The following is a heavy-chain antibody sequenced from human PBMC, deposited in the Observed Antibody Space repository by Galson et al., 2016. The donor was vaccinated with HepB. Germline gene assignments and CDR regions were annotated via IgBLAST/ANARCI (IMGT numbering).Heavy chain of an antibody. CDR2: IYFSGTS. J-gene: IGHJ6*02. V-gene: IGHV4-61*01. Sequence: SETLSLTCTVSGGSVSSDNYYWSWIRQPPGKGLEWIGYIYFSGTSNYNPSLKSRVTISLDTSKKQFSLRLRSVTAADTAVYYCARVEIVGVNSYYYYGMDVWGQGTTVTVSS. CDR3: ARVEIVGVNSYYYYGMDV. D-gene: IGHD1-26*01. CDR1: GGSVSSDNYY.